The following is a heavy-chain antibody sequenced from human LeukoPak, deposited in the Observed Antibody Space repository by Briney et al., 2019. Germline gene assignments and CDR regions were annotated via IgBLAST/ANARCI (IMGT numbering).Heavy chain of an antibody. D-gene: IGHD3-10*01. CDR3: ARHYDI. J-gene: IGHJ3*02. CDR2: INHSGST. Sequence: PSETLSLTCAVYGGSFSGYYWSWIRQPPGKGLEWIGEINHSGSTNYNPSLKSRVTISVDTSKNQFSLKLSSVTAADTAVYYCARHYDIWGQGAMVTASS. V-gene: IGHV4-34*01. CDR1: GGSFSGYY.